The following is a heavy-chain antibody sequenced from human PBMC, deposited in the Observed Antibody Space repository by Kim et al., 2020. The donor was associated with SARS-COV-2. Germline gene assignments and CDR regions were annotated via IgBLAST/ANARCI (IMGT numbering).Heavy chain of an antibody. CDR3: ATTSVLRYFAGDPFDY. V-gene: IGHV3-21*01. CDR2: ISSSSSYI. CDR1: GFTFSSYS. J-gene: IGHJ4*02. D-gene: IGHD3-9*01. Sequence: GGSLRLSCAASGFTFSSYSMNWVRQAPGKGLEWVSSISSSSSYIYYADSVKGRFTISRDNAKNSLYLQMNSLRAEDTAVYYCATTSVLRYFAGDPFDYWGQGTLVTVSS.